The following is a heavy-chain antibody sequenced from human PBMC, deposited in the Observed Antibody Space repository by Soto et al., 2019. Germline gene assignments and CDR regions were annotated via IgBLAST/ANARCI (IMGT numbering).Heavy chain of an antibody. CDR3: ARSLYDILTGYSFAY. CDR2: IYSGGST. Sequence: GGSLRLSCAASGFTVSSNYMSWVRQAPGKGLEWVSVIYSGGSTYYADSVKGRFTISRDNSKNTLYLQMNSLRAEDTAVYYCARSLYDILTGYSFAYWGQGTLVTVSS. J-gene: IGHJ4*02. D-gene: IGHD3-9*01. CDR1: GFTVSSNY. V-gene: IGHV3-66*01.